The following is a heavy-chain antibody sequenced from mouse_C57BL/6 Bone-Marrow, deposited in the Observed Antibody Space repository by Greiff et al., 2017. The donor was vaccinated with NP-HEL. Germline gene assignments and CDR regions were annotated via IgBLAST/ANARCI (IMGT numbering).Heavy chain of an antibody. CDR3: ARPYYYGSSWFAY. D-gene: IGHD1-1*01. V-gene: IGHV5-17*01. J-gene: IGHJ3*01. Sequence: EVKLVESGGGLVKPGGSLKLSCAASGFTFSDYGMHWVRQAPEKGLEWVAYIISGSSTIYYADTVKGRFTISRDNAKNTLFRQMTSLRSEDTAMYYCARPYYYGSSWFAYWGQGTLVTVSA. CDR1: GFTFSDYG. CDR2: IISGSSTI.